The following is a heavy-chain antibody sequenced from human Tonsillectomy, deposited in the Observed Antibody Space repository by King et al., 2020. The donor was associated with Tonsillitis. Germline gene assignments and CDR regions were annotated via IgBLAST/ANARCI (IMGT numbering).Heavy chain of an antibody. CDR1: GFTFSHYA. Sequence: VQLVESGGGVVQPGRSLRLSCAASGFTFSHYAMHWVRQAPGKGLEWVAVISYDGSTKYYPDSVKGRFTISRANSKNTLYVQMNSLRVEDTAVYYCARRALEGDSSGYPGPPDYWGQGTLVTVSS. J-gene: IGHJ4*02. CDR2: ISYDGSTK. D-gene: IGHD3-22*01. CDR3: ARRALEGDSSGYPGPPDY. V-gene: IGHV3-30*04.